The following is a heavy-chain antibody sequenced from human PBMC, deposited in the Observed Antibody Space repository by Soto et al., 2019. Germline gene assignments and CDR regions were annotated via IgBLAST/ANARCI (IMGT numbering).Heavy chain of an antibody. CDR1: GFTFDDYA. J-gene: IGHJ3*02. Sequence: GGSLRLSCAASGFTFDDYAMHWVRQAPGKGLEWVSGISWNSGSIGYADSVKGRFTISRDNAKNSLYLQMNSLRAEDTALYYCAKDMEWELPGTFDIWGQGTMVTVSS. V-gene: IGHV3-9*01. CDR2: ISWNSGSI. CDR3: AKDMEWELPGTFDI. D-gene: IGHD1-26*01.